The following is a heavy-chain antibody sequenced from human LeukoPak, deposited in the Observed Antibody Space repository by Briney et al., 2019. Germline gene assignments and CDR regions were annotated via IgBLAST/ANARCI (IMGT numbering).Heavy chain of an antibody. J-gene: IGHJ4*02. CDR3: ARGNYYDSSGYYYVGYFDY. Sequence: GASLKVSCKAFGYTITGYYIHWVRQAPGQGLEWMGWINPNNGGTNSAQKIQGRVTMTRDTSISTAYMELSRLRSDDTAVYYCARGNYYDSSGYYYVGYFDYWGQGTLVTVSS. CDR2: INPNNGGT. V-gene: IGHV1-2*02. CDR1: GYTITGYY. D-gene: IGHD3-22*01.